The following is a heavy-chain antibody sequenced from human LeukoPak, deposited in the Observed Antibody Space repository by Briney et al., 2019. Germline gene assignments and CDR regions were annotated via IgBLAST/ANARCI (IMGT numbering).Heavy chain of an antibody. J-gene: IGHJ4*02. CDR2: IYWDDDI. CDR1: GFSLSTSGVG. Sequence: SGPTLVNPTQTLTLTCTFSGFSLSTSGVGVGWIRQPPGKALEWLALIYWDDDIRSRPSLKNRLTITKDTSKNQVVLTLTNMDPVDTATYYCAHRGSLSTSRGYYFDYWGQGTQVTVTS. CDR3: AHRGSLSTSRGYYFDY. D-gene: IGHD2-15*01. V-gene: IGHV2-5*02.